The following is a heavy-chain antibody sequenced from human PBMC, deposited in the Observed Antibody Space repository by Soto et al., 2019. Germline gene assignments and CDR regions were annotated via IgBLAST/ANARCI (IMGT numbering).Heavy chain of an antibody. J-gene: IGHJ6*01. Sequence: ASVKVSCKASGYTFTSYGISWVRQAPGQGLEWMGWISAYNGNTNYAQKLQGRVTMTTDTSTSTAYMELRSLRSDDTAVYYCARVNYYGSGSYYNGYYYYYGMEVWGQGTTVIVS. D-gene: IGHD3-10*01. V-gene: IGHV1-18*04. CDR2: ISAYNGNT. CDR1: GYTFTSYG. CDR3: ARVNYYGSGSYYNGYYYYYGMEV.